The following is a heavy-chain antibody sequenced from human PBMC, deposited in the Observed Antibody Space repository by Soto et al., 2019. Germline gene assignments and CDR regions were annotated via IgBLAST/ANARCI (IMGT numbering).Heavy chain of an antibody. J-gene: IGHJ6*02. D-gene: IGHD3-3*01. CDR2: MNPNSGNT. Sequence: ASVKVSCKASGYTFTSYDIHWVRQATGQGLEWMGWMNPNSGNTGYAQKFQGRVTMTRNTSISTAYMELSSLRSEDTAVYYCARVVRFLEWLPLVYYGMDVWGQGTTVTSP. V-gene: IGHV1-8*01. CDR3: ARVVRFLEWLPLVYYGMDV. CDR1: GYTFTSYD.